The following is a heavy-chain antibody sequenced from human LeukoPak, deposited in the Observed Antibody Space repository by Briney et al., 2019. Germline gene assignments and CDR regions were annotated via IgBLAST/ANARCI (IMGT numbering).Heavy chain of an antibody. J-gene: IGHJ5*02. Sequence: SETLSLTCTVSGGSISSYYWSWIRQPPGKGLEWIGYIYYSGSTNYNPSLKSRVTISVDTSKHQFSLKLSSVTAADTAVYYCARRRGYSYGLNWFDPWGQGTLVTVSS. V-gene: IGHV4-59*08. D-gene: IGHD5-18*01. CDR2: IYYSGST. CDR1: GGSISSYY. CDR3: ARRRGYSYGLNWFDP.